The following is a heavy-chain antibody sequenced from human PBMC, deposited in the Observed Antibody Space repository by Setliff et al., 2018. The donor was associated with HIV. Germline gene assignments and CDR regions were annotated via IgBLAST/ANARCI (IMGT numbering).Heavy chain of an antibody. CDR3: ARVRLYNSALDY. CDR2: ISYDGTNE. CDR1: GFTFSSYA. Sequence: PGGSLRLSCAASGFTFSSYAMSWVRQAPGKGLEWVAVISYDGTNEYYADSVKGRVTLSRDNSKNTLYLQMNSLRPEDTAVYYCARVRLYNSALDYWGQGTLVTVSS. V-gene: IGHV3-30*03. D-gene: IGHD3-22*01. J-gene: IGHJ4*02.